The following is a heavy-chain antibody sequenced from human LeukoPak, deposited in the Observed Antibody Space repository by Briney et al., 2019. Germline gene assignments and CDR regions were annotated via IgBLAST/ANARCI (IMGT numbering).Heavy chain of an antibody. Sequence: SETLSLTCAVYGGCFNGYCWSWIRQPPGKELDWIGDINHSASTNYNPSLKSRVPISVDTSKTQFSLKLSPVTAAAAAVYYCARQWLVAPYYFDYWGQGTMVTVSS. CDR1: GGCFNGYC. D-gene: IGHD6-19*01. CDR3: ARQWLVAPYYFDY. V-gene: IGHV4-34*01. J-gene: IGHJ4*02. CDR2: INHSAST.